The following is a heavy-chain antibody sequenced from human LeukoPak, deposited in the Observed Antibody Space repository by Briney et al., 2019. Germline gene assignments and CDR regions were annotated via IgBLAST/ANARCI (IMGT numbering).Heavy chain of an antibody. J-gene: IGHJ4*02. CDR2: INHSGNT. Sequence: SETLSLTCAVYGGSFSVYYWSWIRQPPGKGLEWIGEINHSGNTNYNPSLKSGVTISVYTSKNQFSLKLSSVTAADTAVYYCARGRGYSYGYRKFSSYYFDYWGQGTLVTVSS. CDR3: ARGRGYSYGYRKFSSYYFDY. CDR1: GGSFSVYY. V-gene: IGHV4-34*01. D-gene: IGHD5-18*01.